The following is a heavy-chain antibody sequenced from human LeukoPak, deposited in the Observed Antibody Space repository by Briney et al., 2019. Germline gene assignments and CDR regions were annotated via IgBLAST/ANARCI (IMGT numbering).Heavy chain of an antibody. CDR2: IYYSGST. V-gene: IGHV4-59*12. CDR3: ARSWDFPDAFDI. J-gene: IGHJ3*02. CDR1: GGSISSYY. D-gene: IGHD1-26*01. Sequence: SETLSLTCTVSGGSISSYYWSWIRQPPGKGLEWIGYIYYSGSTNYNPSLKSRVTISVDTSKNQFSLKLSSVTAADTAVYYCARSWDFPDAFDIWGQGTMVTVSS.